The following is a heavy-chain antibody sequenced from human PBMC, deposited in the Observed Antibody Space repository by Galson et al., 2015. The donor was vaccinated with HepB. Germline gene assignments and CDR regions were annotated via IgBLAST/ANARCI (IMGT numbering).Heavy chain of an antibody. CDR2: TYYRSKWYN. D-gene: IGHD3-10*01. V-gene: IGHV6-1*01. Sequence: CAISGDSVSSNSAAWNWIRQSPSRGLEWLGRTYYRSKWYNDYAVSVKSRITINPDTSKNQFSLQLNSATPEDTAVYYCAREQEYGSGRGYYYYGMDVWGQGTTVTVSS. CDR3: AREQEYGSGRGYYYYGMDV. J-gene: IGHJ6*02. CDR1: GDSVSSNSAA.